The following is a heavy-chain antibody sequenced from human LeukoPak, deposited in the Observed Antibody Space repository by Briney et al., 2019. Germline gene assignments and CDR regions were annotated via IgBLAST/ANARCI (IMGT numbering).Heavy chain of an antibody. D-gene: IGHD2-21*02. CDR2: IWYDGSNK. CDR1: GFTFSSYG. J-gene: IGHJ4*02. V-gene: IGHV3-33*01. Sequence: GGSLRLSCAASGFTFSSYGMHWVRQAPGKGLEWVAVIWYDGSNKYYADSVKGRFTISRDNAKNSLYLQMNSLRAEDTAVYYCARGLLGRLSYWGQGTLVTVSS. CDR3: ARGLLGRLSY.